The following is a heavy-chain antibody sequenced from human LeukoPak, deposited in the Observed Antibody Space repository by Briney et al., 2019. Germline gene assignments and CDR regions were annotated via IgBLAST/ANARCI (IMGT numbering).Heavy chain of an antibody. CDR2: FDPEDGET. D-gene: IGHD5-12*01. Sequence: ASVTVSCMVSGYTLTELSMHWVRQAPGKGLEWMGGFDPEDGETIYAQKFQGRVTMTEDTSTDTAYMELSSLRSEDTAVYYCATDLVANPRTVSVWGQGTLVTVSS. J-gene: IGHJ4*02. CDR3: ATDLVANPRTVSV. CDR1: GYTLTELS. V-gene: IGHV1-24*01.